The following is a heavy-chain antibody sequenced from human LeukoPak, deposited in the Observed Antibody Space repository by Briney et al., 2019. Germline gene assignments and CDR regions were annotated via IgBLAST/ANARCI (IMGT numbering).Heavy chain of an antibody. V-gene: IGHV3-48*04. CDR1: GFTFNSYA. CDR3: ARVRYCSSTSCYTFAGAFDY. CDR2: ISSSGSTI. Sequence: GGSLRLSCAASGFTFNSYAMSWVRQAPGKGLEWVSYISSSGSTIYYADSVKGRFTISRDNAKNSLYLQMNSLRAEDTAVYYCARVRYCSSTSCYTFAGAFDYWGQGTLVTVSS. J-gene: IGHJ4*02. D-gene: IGHD2-2*02.